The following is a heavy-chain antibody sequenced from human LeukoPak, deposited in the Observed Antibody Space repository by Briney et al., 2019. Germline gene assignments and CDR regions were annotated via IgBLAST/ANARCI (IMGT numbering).Heavy chain of an antibody. J-gene: IGHJ4*02. CDR1: GGSISSYY. CDR2: IYYSGST. D-gene: IGHD3-22*01. Sequence: SETLSLTCTVSGGSISSYYWSWIRQPPGKGLEWIGYIYYSGSTNYNPSLKSRVTISVDTSKNQFSLKLSFVTAADTAVYYCARDSGESSSYTFDYWGQGTLVTVSS. CDR3: ARDSGESSSYTFDY. V-gene: IGHV4-59*01.